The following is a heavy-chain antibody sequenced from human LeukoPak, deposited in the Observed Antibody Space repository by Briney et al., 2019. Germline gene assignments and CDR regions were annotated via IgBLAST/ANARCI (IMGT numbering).Heavy chain of an antibody. CDR2: IYHSGST. Sequence: KPSETLSLTCTLSGGSISTDYWSWIRQPPGKVLEWIGYIYHSGSTNYNPSLKSRVTISVDTSKNQFSLKLSSVTAADTAVYYCARGGGYASPIGYWGQGALVTVSS. J-gene: IGHJ4*02. CDR3: ARGGGYASPIGY. V-gene: IGHV4-59*01. CDR1: GGSISTDY. D-gene: IGHD5-12*01.